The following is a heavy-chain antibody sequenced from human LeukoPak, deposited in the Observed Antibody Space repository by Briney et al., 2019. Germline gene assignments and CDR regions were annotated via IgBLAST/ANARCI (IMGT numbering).Heavy chain of an antibody. CDR3: ARAPRITIFGVVKNWFDP. D-gene: IGHD3-3*01. J-gene: IGHJ5*02. V-gene: IGHV1-2*02. CDR2: ISPNSGGT. Sequence: ASVKVSCKASGYTFTGYYLHWVRQAPGQGLEWMGWISPNSGGTSSAQKFQGRVTMTRDTSISTAYMELSRLRSDDTAVYYCARAPRITIFGVVKNWFDPWGQGTLVTVSS. CDR1: GYTFTGYY.